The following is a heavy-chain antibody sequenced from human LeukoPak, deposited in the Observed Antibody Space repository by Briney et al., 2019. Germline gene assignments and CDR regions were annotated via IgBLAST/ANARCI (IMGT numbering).Heavy chain of an antibody. J-gene: IGHJ4*02. CDR3: ARATYYYDSSGYYYTYYFDY. CDR2: ISYDGSNK. Sequence: GRSLRLSCAASGFTFSSYAMHWVRQAPGKGLEWVAVISYDGSNKYYADSVEGRFTISRDNSKNTLYLQMDSLRAEDTAVYYCARATYYYDSSGYYYTYYFDYWGRGTLVTVSS. V-gene: IGHV3-30-3*01. CDR1: GFTFSSYA. D-gene: IGHD3-22*01.